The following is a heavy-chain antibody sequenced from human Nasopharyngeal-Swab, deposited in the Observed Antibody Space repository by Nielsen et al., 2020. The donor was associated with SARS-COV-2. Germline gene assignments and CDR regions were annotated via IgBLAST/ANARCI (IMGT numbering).Heavy chain of an antibody. D-gene: IGHD1-26*01. CDR2: IGIAGDP. CDR3: ARGGRGSQYYMDV. CDR1: GFTFSTYD. J-gene: IGHJ6*03. V-gene: IGHV3-13*05. Sequence: GESLKISCAASGFTFSTYDMHWVRQVTGKGLEWVSAIGIAGDPYYAGSVKGRFTISRENAKNSLYFQMNSLRAGDTAVYYCARGGRGSQYYMDVWGKGTTVTVSS.